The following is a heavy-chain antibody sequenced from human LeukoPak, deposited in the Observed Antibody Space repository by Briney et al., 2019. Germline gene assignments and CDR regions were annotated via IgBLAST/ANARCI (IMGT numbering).Heavy chain of an antibody. J-gene: IGHJ5*02. D-gene: IGHD6-13*01. CDR3: AREGSSSWGFDP. Sequence: PSETLSLTCAVYGGSFSGYYWSWIRQPPGKGLEWIGEINHSGSTNYNPSLKSRVTISVDTSKNQFSLKLSSVTAADTAVYYCAREGSSSWGFDPWGQGTLVTVSS. CDR1: GGSFSGYY. CDR2: INHSGST. V-gene: IGHV4-34*01.